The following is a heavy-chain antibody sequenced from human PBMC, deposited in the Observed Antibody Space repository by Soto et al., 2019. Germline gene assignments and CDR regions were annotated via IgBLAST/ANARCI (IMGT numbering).Heavy chain of an antibody. CDR3: ASDSSWNVDTYYYYYYGMDV. J-gene: IGHJ6*02. D-gene: IGHD1-1*01. CDR2: ISSSSTYR. V-gene: IGHV3-21*01. CDR1: GFTFSSYS. Sequence: EVQLVESGGGLVKPGGSLRLSCAASGFTFSSYSINWVRQAPGKGLEWVSSISSSSTYRNYADSVKGRFTISRDNAKNTLYREMNSLRAEDTAVYYCASDSSWNVDTYYYYYYGMDVWGLGTTVSVSS.